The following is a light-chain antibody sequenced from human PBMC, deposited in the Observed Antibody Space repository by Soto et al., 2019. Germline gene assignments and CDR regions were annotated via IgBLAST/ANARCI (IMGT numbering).Light chain of an antibody. J-gene: IGKJ4*01. Sequence: EIVMTQSPATLSVSPGERATLSCRASQSVGSNLAWYQQKPGQAPRLLIYGASTRATGIPARFSGSGSGTEFTLTISSLQSEDFTVYYCQKYNNWPPLTFGGGTKVDIK. CDR1: QSVGSN. CDR3: QKYNNWPPLT. CDR2: GAS. V-gene: IGKV3-15*01.